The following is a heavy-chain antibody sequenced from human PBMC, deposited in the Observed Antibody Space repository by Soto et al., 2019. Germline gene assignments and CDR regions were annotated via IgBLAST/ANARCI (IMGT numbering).Heavy chain of an antibody. Sequence: QVQLVESGGGVVQPGRSLKLSCAASGFTFSNYAIHWVRQAPGKGLEWVAVIASDGKDKRYVDSAKGRFTISRDNSKNTVYLQRDSLRGEDTAVYYCAKDGTIGAADYFFDFWGQGSLVTVSS. D-gene: IGHD6-13*01. CDR3: AKDGTIGAADYFFDF. CDR1: GFTFSNYA. CDR2: IASDGKDK. J-gene: IGHJ4*02. V-gene: IGHV3-30*18.